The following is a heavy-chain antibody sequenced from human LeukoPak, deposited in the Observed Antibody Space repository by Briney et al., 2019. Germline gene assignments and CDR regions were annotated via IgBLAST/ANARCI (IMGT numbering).Heavy chain of an antibody. CDR1: GYTFTSYY. D-gene: IGHD3-22*01. Sequence: EASVKVSCKASGYTFTSYYMHWVRQAPGQGLEWMGLINTSGGSTTSAQKFQGRVTMTRDTSTSTVYMELSRLRSEDTAVYYCARDYRGYRNWGQGTLVTVSS. J-gene: IGHJ4*02. CDR2: INTSGGST. V-gene: IGHV1-46*01. CDR3: ARDYRGYRN.